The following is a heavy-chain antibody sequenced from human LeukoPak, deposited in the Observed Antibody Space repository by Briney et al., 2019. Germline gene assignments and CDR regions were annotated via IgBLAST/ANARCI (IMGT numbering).Heavy chain of an antibody. CDR3: ARALRERHYYYYMDV. CDR2: IIPIFGTA. CDR1: GGTFSSYA. J-gene: IGHJ6*03. Sequence: ASVKVSCKASGGTFSSYAISWVRQAPGQGLEWMGGIIPIFGTANYAQKFQGRVTITADESTSTAYMELSSLRSEDTAVYYCARALRERHYYYYMDVWGKGTTVTVSS. D-gene: IGHD5-24*01. V-gene: IGHV1-69*13.